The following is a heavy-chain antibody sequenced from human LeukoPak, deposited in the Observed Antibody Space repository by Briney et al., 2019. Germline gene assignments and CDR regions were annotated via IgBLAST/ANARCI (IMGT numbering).Heavy chain of an antibody. CDR1: GFTFTSSA. V-gene: IGHV1-58*01. Sequence: EASVKVSCKASGFTFTSSAVQWVRQARGQRLEWIGWIVVGSGNTNYAQKLQERVTITRDMSTSTAYMELSSLRSEDTAVYYCAAALRYCSSTSCVVRLPYFDPWGQGTLVTVSS. J-gene: IGHJ5*02. CDR3: AAALRYCSSTSCVVRLPYFDP. CDR2: IVVGSGNT. D-gene: IGHD2-2*01.